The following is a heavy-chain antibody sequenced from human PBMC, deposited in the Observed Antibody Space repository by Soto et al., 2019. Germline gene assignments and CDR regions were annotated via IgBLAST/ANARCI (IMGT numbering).Heavy chain of an antibody. J-gene: IGHJ5*02. CDR3: ARHAWFGEFDP. Sequence: QLQLQESGPGLVKPSETLSLTCTVSGGSISSVSHYWGWVRQPPGKDLEWIGSIYYSGITYSNPSLKSRVTISVDTSKNQVSLKLSSVTDADTAVFYCARHAWFGEFDPWGQGTLVTVSS. V-gene: IGHV4-39*01. CDR1: GGSISSVSHY. CDR2: IYYSGIT. D-gene: IGHD3-10*01.